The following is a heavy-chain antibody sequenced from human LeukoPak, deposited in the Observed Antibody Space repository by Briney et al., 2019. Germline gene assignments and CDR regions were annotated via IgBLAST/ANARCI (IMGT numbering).Heavy chain of an antibody. Sequence: PGGSLRLSCAASGFTLSSYSMNWVRQAPGKGLEWVSSISSSSSYIYYADSVKGRFTISRDNAKNSLYLQMNSLRAEDTAVYYCAKTYYYGSGSYYKFLDYWGQGTLVTVSS. D-gene: IGHD3-10*01. J-gene: IGHJ4*02. CDR3: AKTYYYGSGSYYKFLDY. CDR2: ISSSSSYI. V-gene: IGHV3-21*01. CDR1: GFTLSSYS.